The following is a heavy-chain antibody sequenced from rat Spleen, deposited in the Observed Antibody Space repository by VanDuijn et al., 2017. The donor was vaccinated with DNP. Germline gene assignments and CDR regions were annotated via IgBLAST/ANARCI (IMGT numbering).Heavy chain of an antibody. D-gene: IGHD1-4*01. CDR3: ARRRLPYWYFDF. CDR1: GYSFTTYY. CDR2: IYTGSGGT. J-gene: IGHJ1*01. V-gene: IGHV1-43*01. Sequence: QVQLQQSGAELAKPGSSVKISCKASGYSFTTYYIGWIKQTTGQGLEYIGYIYTGSGGTNYNEKFKGKATLTVDTSSNTAFMQLSSLTPDDSAVYYCARRRLPYWYFDFWGPGTMVTVSS.